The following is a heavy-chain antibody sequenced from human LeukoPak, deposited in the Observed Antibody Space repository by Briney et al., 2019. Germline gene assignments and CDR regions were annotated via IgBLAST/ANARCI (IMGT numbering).Heavy chain of an antibody. Sequence: SETLSLTCTVSGGSSSSSSYYWGWIRQPPGKGLEWIGSIYYSGSTYYNPSLKSRVTISVDTSKNQFSLKLSSVTAADTAVYYCARSYYDFWSGYYGENWFDPWGQGTLVTVSS. D-gene: IGHD3-3*01. CDR2: IYYSGST. CDR1: GGSSSSSSYY. V-gene: IGHV4-39*01. J-gene: IGHJ5*02. CDR3: ARSYYDFWSGYYGENWFDP.